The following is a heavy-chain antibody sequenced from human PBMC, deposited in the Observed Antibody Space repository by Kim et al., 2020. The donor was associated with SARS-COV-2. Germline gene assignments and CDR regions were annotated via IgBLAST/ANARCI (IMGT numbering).Heavy chain of an antibody. CDR3: AREGYDSSGYSYYYYYYMDV. D-gene: IGHD3-22*01. CDR1: GFTVSSNY. CDR2: IYSGGST. Sequence: GGSLRLSCAASGFTVSSNYMSWVRQAPGKGLEWVSVIYSGGSTYYADSVKGRFTISRDNSKNTLYLQMNSLRAEDTAVYYCAREGYDSSGYSYYYYYYMDVWGKGTTVTVSS. J-gene: IGHJ6*03. V-gene: IGHV3-66*01.